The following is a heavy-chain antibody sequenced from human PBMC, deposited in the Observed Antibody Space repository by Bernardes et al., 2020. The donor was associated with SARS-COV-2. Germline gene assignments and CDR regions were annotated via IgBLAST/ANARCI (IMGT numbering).Heavy chain of an antibody. Sequence: ASVKVSCKASGYTFTRYGISWVRQAPGQGPEWMGWISANNGHTKYAQKLQGRVTMTTDTSTSTAYMELRSLRSDDTAVYYCARVHDCGGNPENNFDYWGQGTLVTVSS. J-gene: IGHJ4*02. CDR1: GYTFTRYG. V-gene: IGHV1-18*01. CDR3: ARVHDCGGNPENNFDY. CDR2: ISANNGHT. D-gene: IGHD4-17*01.